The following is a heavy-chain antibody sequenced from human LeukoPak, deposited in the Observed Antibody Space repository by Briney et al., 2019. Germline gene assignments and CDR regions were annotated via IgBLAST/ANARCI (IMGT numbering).Heavy chain of an antibody. J-gene: IGHJ4*02. D-gene: IGHD3-3*01. CDR2: IIPILGTA. V-gene: IGHV1-69*13. CDR3: ASQYYDFWSGYPQ. CDR1: GGTFSSYA. Sequence: SVKVSCTASGGTFSSYAISWVRQAPGQGLEWMGGIIPILGTANYAQKFQGRVTITADESTSTAYMELSSLRSEDTAVYYCASQYYDFWSGYPQWGQGTLVTVSS.